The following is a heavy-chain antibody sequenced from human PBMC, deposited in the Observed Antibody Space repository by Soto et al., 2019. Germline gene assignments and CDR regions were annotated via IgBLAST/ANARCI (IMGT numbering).Heavy chain of an antibody. CDR1: GGSISSSSSY. Sequence: NPSETLSLTCTVTGGSISSSSSYWGWVRQPPGKGLEWMATIYSGSTYQNPSLKSRVTISVDTSKNQFSLKLTSVTAADTAVYYCARVPIDTYMIYWSDPWGQGTLVTVSS. D-gene: IGHD3-16*01. CDR2: IYSGST. V-gene: IGHV4-39*07. CDR3: ARVPIDTYMIYWSDP. J-gene: IGHJ5*02.